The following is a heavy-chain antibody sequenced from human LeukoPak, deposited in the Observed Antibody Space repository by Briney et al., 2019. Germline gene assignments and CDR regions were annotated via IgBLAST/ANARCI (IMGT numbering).Heavy chain of an antibody. CDR1: GFTFSSYW. Sequence: PGGSLRLSCAASGFTFSSYWMSWVRQAPGKGLEWVANIKQDGSEKYYVDSVKGRFTISRDNAKNSLYLQMNSLRAEDTAVYYCARGYHSSSWYEAMIVVVIAHNFDYWGQGTLVTVSS. J-gene: IGHJ4*02. D-gene: IGHD3-22*01. V-gene: IGHV3-7*01. CDR3: ARGYHSSSWYEAMIVVVIAHNFDY. CDR2: IKQDGSEK.